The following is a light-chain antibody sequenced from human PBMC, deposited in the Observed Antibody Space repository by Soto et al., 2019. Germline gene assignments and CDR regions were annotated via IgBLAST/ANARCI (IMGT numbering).Light chain of an antibody. J-gene: IGKJ4*01. CDR2: AAS. CDR1: QGISSY. CDR3: QQLNSYHT. Sequence: DIQLTQSPSFLSASVGDRVTITCRASQGISSYLAWYQQKPGKAPKLLIYAASTLQSGVPSRFSGSGSGTEFTLTISSLQPEDFATYYCQQLNSYHTFGGGTKVDIK. V-gene: IGKV1-9*01.